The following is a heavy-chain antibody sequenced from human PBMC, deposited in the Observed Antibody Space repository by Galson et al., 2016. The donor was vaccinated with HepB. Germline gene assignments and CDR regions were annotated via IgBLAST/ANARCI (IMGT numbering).Heavy chain of an antibody. Sequence: SLRLSCAASGFNFEGYAMHWVRQAPGKGLEWVSGISWNSGAKGYADSVKGRFTISRDNTKNSLYLQMNSLRAEDTALYYCAKGRGGVIAAPGKYYFYGMDVWGKGTSVTVAS. CDR1: GFNFEGYA. D-gene: IGHD2-21*01. CDR2: ISWNSGAK. CDR3: AKGRGGVIAAPGKYYFYGMDV. J-gene: IGHJ6*04. V-gene: IGHV3-9*01.